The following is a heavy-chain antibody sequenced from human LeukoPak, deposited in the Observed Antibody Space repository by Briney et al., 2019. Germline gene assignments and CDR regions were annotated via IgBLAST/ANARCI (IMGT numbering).Heavy chain of an antibody. Sequence: PSETLSLTCTVSGGSVSSGSYYWSWIRQPPGKGLEWIGYIYYSGSTNYNPSLKSRVTISVDTSKNQFSLKLSSVTAADTAVYYCAREVKEADYYYGMDVWGQGTTVTVSS. CDR2: IYYSGST. J-gene: IGHJ6*02. V-gene: IGHV4-61*01. D-gene: IGHD6-25*01. CDR1: GGSVSSGSYY. CDR3: AREVKEADYYYGMDV.